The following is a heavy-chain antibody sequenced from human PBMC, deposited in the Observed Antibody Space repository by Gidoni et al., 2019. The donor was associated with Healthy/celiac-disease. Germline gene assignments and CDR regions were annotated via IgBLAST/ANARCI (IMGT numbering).Heavy chain of an antibody. CDR2: IYTSGST. CDR1: GGSISSGSYY. D-gene: IGHD5-18*01. Sequence: QVQLQESGPGLVKPSQTLSLPCPVSGGSISSGSYYWRWIRQPAGKGLEWIGRIYTSGSTNYNPSLKSRVTISVDTSKNQFSLKLSSVTAADTAVYYCARDRGYSYGYCLDYWGQGTLVTVSS. J-gene: IGHJ4*02. V-gene: IGHV4-61*02. CDR3: ARDRGYSYGYCLDY.